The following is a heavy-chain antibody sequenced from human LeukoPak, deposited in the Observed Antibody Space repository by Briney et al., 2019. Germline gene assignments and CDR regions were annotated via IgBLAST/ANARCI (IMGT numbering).Heavy chain of an antibody. Sequence: SETLSLTCTVSGGSISSYCWSWIRQPPGKGLEWIGYIYYSGSTNYNPSLKSRVTISVDTSKNQFSLKLSSVTAADTAVYYCARDTGQLWLRNYYYGMDVWGQGTTVTVSS. J-gene: IGHJ6*02. D-gene: IGHD5-18*01. V-gene: IGHV4-59*01. CDR2: IYYSGST. CDR1: GGSISSYC. CDR3: ARDTGQLWLRNYYYGMDV.